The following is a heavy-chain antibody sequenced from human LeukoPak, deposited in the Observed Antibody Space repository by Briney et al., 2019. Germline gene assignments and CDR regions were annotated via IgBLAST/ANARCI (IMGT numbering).Heavy chain of an antibody. Sequence: PGGSLRLSCAASGFAFNNAWMSWVRQAPGKGLEWVGHIKSKTNGGTTDYAAPVKGRFIISRDDSKNTLYLQINSLKSEDTAVYYCSTEALRVTSDYYYYMDVWGKGTTVTVSS. CDR3: STEALRVTSDYYYYMDV. D-gene: IGHD2-21*02. V-gene: IGHV3-15*01. J-gene: IGHJ6*03. CDR1: GFAFNNAW. CDR2: IKSKTNGGTT.